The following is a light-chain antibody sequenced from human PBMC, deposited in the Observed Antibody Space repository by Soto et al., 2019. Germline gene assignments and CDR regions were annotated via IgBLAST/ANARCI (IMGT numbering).Light chain of an antibody. V-gene: IGKV3-15*01. CDR2: GAS. CDR3: QQLFMYPPT. Sequence: EVVMTQSPATLSVSPGERVTLSCRSSQSVADNLAWFQQKPGQGPRLLIYGASTRATGIPARFSGSGSETDFTLTVSSLQPEDLATYYCQQLFMYPPTFGPGTKVDIK. CDR1: QSVADN. J-gene: IGKJ3*01.